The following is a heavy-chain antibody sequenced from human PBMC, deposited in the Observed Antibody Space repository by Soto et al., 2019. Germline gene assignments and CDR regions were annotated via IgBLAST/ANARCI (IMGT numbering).Heavy chain of an antibody. V-gene: IGHV3-33*01. CDR3: ARRLWSRDGVDY. Sequence: GGSLRLSCAASGFTFSSYGMHWVRQAPGKGLEWVAVIWYDGSNKYYADSVKGRFTISRDNSKNTLYLQMNSLRAEDTAVYYCARRLWSRDGVDYWGQGTLVTVSS. J-gene: IGHJ4*02. CDR1: GFTFSSYG. CDR2: IWYDGSNK. D-gene: IGHD2-21*01.